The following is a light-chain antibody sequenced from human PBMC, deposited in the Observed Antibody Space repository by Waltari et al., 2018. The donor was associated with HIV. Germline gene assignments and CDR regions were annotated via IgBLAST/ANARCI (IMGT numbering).Light chain of an antibody. V-gene: IGKV1-39*01. J-gene: IGKJ1*01. CDR2: AAF. CDR1: QSISNY. CDR3: QQSYSTPRT. Sequence: DIQMTQSPSSLSASVGDRVTITCRASQSISNYLNWYQQKPGKAPKLLIYAAFSLQSGVPSRFSGSGSGTDFTLTISSLQPEDFAAYYCQQSYSTPRTFGQGTKVENK.